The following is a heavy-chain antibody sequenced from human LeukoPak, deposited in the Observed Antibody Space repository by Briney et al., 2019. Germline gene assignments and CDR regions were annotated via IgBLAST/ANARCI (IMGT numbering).Heavy chain of an antibody. CDR2: MNPNSGNT. D-gene: IGHD6-6*01. CDR1: GYTFTSYD. Sequence: ASVKVSCKASGYTFTSYDINWVRQATGQGLEWMGWMNPNSGNTGYAQKFQGRVTMTRNTSISTAYMELSSLRSEDTAMYYCARGVIAARPRRRRSGFDYWGQGTLVTVSS. V-gene: IGHV1-8*01. CDR3: ARGVIAARPRRRRSGFDY. J-gene: IGHJ4*02.